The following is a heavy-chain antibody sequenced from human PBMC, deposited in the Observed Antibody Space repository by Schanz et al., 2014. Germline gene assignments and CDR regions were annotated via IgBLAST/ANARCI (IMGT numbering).Heavy chain of an antibody. CDR1: GYTFTSYG. V-gene: IGHV1-69*10. J-gene: IGHJ3*02. D-gene: IGHD5-12*01. CDR3: ARGGGPEDVFDI. Sequence: HVQLVQSGAQVKKPGASVKVSCKASGYTFTSYGINWVRQAPGQGLEWMGWIIPIHGIVNYAQRFQDRVRITADKSTSTAYMELSSMRSDDTAVYYCARGGGPEDVFDIWGQGTILTVSS. CDR2: IIPIHGIV.